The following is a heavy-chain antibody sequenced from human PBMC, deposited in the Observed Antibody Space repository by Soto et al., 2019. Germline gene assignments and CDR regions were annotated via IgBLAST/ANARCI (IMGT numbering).Heavy chain of an antibody. CDR1: GSTFSNDA. CDR2: IITMFGTT. Sequence: QVQLVQSGAEVKKPGSSVKVSCKASGSTFSNDAISWVRQAPGQGLQWMGGIITMFGTTIYAQKFQGRLTITADRSTTTAYMELSRLRSEDTAVYYCARDEATNWFDPWGQGTPVTVSS. CDR3: ARDEATNWFDP. J-gene: IGHJ5*02. V-gene: IGHV1-69*06.